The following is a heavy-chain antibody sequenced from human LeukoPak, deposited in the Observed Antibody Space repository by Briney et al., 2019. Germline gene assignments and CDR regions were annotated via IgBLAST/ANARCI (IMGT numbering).Heavy chain of an antibody. CDR3: ATHYDFWSGYYKFDY. Sequence: ASVKVSCKVSGYTLTELSTHWVRQAPGKGLEWMGGFDPEDGETIYAQKFQGRVTMTEDTSTDTAYMELSSLRSEDTAVYYCATHYDFWSGYYKFDYWGQGTLVTVSS. V-gene: IGHV1-24*01. J-gene: IGHJ4*02. CDR1: GYTLTELS. CDR2: FDPEDGET. D-gene: IGHD3-3*01.